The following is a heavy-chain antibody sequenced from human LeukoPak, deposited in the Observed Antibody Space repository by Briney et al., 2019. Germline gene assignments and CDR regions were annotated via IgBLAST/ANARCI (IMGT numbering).Heavy chain of an antibody. CDR1: GGSISSYY. Sequence: SETLSLTCTVSGGSISSYYWSWLRQPPGKGLEWIGFIYYSGITDYNPSLKSRVTISVDTSKNQFSLKLTSVTAADTAVYYCARLRALSYYGSSGDLYYFEYWGQGTLVTVSS. CDR3: ARLRALSYYGSSGDLYYFEY. D-gene: IGHD3-22*01. J-gene: IGHJ4*02. CDR2: IYYSGIT. V-gene: IGHV4-59*01.